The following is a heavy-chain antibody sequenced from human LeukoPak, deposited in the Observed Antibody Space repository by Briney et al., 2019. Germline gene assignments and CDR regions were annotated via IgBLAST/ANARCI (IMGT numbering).Heavy chain of an antibody. CDR1: GGSISSSSYY. CDR2: IYYSGST. J-gene: IGHJ5*02. Sequence: KPSETLSLTCTVSGGSISSSSYYWGWIRQPPGKGLEWIGSIYYSGSTYYNPSLKSRVTISVDTSKNQFSLKLSSVTAADTAVYYCARRIRGWGTRYNWFDPWGQGTLVTVSS. V-gene: IGHV4-39*01. CDR3: ARRIRGWGTRYNWFDP. D-gene: IGHD1-7*01.